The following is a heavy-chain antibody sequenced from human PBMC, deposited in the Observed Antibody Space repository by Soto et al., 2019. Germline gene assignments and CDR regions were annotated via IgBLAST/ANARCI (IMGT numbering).Heavy chain of an antibody. Sequence: EVQLVESGGGLVQPGGSLRLSCAASGFSVSSKYMSWVRQAPGKGLEWVSLIQSGGSTYYAASVKGRFTISRDNSENTLFPQMTSLRVEDTPVYYWRRHDVICNGGRCYGVPIDVWGRGTTVTAS. J-gene: IGHJ6*03. V-gene: IGHV3-66*04. D-gene: IGHD2-15*01. CDR2: IQSGGST. CDR1: GFSVSSKY. CDR3: RRHDVICNGGRCYGVPIDV.